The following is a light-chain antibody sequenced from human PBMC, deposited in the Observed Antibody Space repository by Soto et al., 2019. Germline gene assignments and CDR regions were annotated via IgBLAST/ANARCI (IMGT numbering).Light chain of an antibody. Sequence: ETVMTQSPATLSVSPGERPTLSCRSSQSVSSNLAWYQQKPGQAPRLLIYDASPKATGIPARFSGSGSGTEFTLTISSLQSEDFAVYCCQQYNTWSLSFSPGTKVDIK. CDR1: QSVSSN. CDR3: QQYNTWSLS. V-gene: IGKV3-15*01. J-gene: IGKJ3*01. CDR2: DAS.